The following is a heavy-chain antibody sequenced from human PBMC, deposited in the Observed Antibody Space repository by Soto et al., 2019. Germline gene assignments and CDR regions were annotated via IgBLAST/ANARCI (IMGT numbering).Heavy chain of an antibody. Sequence: GGSLRLSCAASGFTFSSYSMNWVRQAPGKGLEWVSSISSSSSYIYYADSVKGRFTISRDNAKNSLYLQMNSLRAEDTAVYYCARDLSRGYGDYLGGQGTLVTVSS. D-gene: IGHD4-17*01. CDR1: GFTFSSYS. CDR2: ISSSSSYI. CDR3: ARDLSRGYGDYL. J-gene: IGHJ4*02. V-gene: IGHV3-21*01.